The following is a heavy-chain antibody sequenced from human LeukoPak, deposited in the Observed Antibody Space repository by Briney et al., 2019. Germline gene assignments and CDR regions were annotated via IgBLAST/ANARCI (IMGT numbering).Heavy chain of an antibody. J-gene: IGHJ4*02. CDR2: IYYSGGT. Sequence: SETLSLTCTVSGGSITGSYWSWVRQPPGKGLEWIAYIYYSGGTYYNPSLRSRVTISVDTSKNQFSLNLSSVTAADTAVYYCARGDSSSWSFKIWGQGTLVTVSS. V-gene: IGHV4-59*08. CDR1: GGSITGSY. D-gene: IGHD6-13*01. CDR3: ARGDSSSWSFKI.